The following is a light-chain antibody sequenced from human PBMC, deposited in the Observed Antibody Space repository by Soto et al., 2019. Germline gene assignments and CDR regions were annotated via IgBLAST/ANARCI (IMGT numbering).Light chain of an antibody. V-gene: IGKV4-1*01. Sequence: DTVMTQSPDSLAVSLGETATIKCKSSQNLFYTASNKSYLAWYQQKPGQRPRLLIYWASTRESGVPDRFSGSGSGTDFTLSSSNLQADAVAVYYCHQYYSAPPAFGGGTKVEI. CDR2: WAS. CDR1: QNLFYTASNKSY. J-gene: IGKJ4*01. CDR3: HQYYSAPPA.